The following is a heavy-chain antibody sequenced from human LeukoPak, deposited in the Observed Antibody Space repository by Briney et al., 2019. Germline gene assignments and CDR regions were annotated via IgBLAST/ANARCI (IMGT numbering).Heavy chain of an antibody. Sequence: SVKVSCKASGGTFSSYAISWVRQAPGQGLEWMGGIIPIFGTANYAQKFQGRVTITTDESTSTAYMELSSLRSEDTAEYYCARGRESHYDFWSGPLDYWGQGTLVTVSS. CDR2: IIPIFGTA. V-gene: IGHV1-69*05. J-gene: IGHJ4*02. D-gene: IGHD3-3*01. CDR1: GGTFSSYA. CDR3: ARGRESHYDFWSGPLDY.